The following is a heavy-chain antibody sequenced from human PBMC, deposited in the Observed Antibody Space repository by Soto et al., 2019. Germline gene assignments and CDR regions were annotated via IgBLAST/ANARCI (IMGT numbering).Heavy chain of an antibody. D-gene: IGHD6-13*01. Sequence: QVQLQESGPGLVKPSQTLSLTCTVSGGSISSGGYYWSWIRQHPGKGLEWIGYIYYSGSTYYNPSRKSRGTISGDKTKYQVPPKPAYVKPEGRGVDYVLVGGGVGAAGHWKFGRWG. CDR3: LVGGGVGAAGHWKFGR. J-gene: IGHJ6*01. V-gene: IGHV4-31*03. CDR2: IYYSGST. CDR1: GGSISSGGYY.